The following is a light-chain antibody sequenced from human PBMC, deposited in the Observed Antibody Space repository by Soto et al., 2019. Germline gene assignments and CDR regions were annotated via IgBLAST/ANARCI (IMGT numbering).Light chain of an antibody. CDR1: RSVSNNY. V-gene: IGKV3-20*01. CDR2: GAY. J-gene: IGKJ1*01. Sequence: EIVLTQSPGTLSLSAGERATLSCRASRSVSNNYLAWYQQKPGQAPRLLIYGAYSRATGTPDRFSGSGSGTDFTLTISRLEPEDFAVYYCQQYGSSPRTFGQGTKVDIK. CDR3: QQYGSSPRT.